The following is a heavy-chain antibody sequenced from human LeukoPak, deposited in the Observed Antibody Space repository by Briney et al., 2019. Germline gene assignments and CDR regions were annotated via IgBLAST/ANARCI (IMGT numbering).Heavy chain of an antibody. Sequence: GESLKISCKGSGYSFTSYWIGWVRQMPGKGLEWMGIIYPGDSDTRYSPSFQGQVTISADKSISTAYLQWSSLKASDTAMYYCARQEASDGSGSLDNWFDPWGQGTLVTVSS. CDR1: GYSFTSYW. V-gene: IGHV5-51*01. D-gene: IGHD3-10*01. J-gene: IGHJ5*02. CDR2: IYPGDSDT. CDR3: ARQEASDGSGSLDNWFDP.